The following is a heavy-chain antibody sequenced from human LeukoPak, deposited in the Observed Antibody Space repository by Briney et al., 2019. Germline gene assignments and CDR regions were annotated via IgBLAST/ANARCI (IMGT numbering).Heavy chain of an antibody. Sequence: KAGGSLRLSCAASGFTFSNAWMSWVRQAPGKGLEWVGRIKSKTDGGTTDYAAPVKGRFTISRDDSKNTLYLQMNSLKTEDTAVYYCTTDSELFTDYGGFYGMDVWGQGTTVTVSS. V-gene: IGHV3-15*01. J-gene: IGHJ6*02. CDR3: TTDSELFTDYGGFYGMDV. CDR1: GFTFSNAW. D-gene: IGHD4-23*01. CDR2: IKSKTDGGTT.